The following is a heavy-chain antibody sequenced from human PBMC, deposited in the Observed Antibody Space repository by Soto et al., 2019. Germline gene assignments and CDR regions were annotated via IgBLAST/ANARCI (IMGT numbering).Heavy chain of an antibody. CDR2: ISSSSSYI. D-gene: IGHD6-6*01. V-gene: IGHV3-21*01. Sequence: GGSLRLSCAASGFTFSSYSMNWVRQAPGRGLEWVSSISSSSSYIYYADSVKGRFTISRDNAKNSLYLQMNSLRAEDTAVYYCARDIRAARPDYWGQGPLVTVSS. CDR1: GFTFSSYS. J-gene: IGHJ4*02. CDR3: ARDIRAARPDY.